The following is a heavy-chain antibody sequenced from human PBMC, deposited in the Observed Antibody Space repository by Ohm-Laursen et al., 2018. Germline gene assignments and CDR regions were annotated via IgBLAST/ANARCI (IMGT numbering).Heavy chain of an antibody. J-gene: IGHJ4*02. CDR2: INPNSGDT. Sequence: SVKVSCKASGYTFTGYYMHWVRQAPGQGLEWMGWINPNSGDTNYIQKFQGRVTMTRDTSISTAYMELSSLRSEDTAVYYCASPPGVVVIPGWGQGTLVTVSS. CDR3: ASPPGVVVIPG. V-gene: IGHV1-2*02. D-gene: IGHD3-22*01. CDR1: GYTFTGYY.